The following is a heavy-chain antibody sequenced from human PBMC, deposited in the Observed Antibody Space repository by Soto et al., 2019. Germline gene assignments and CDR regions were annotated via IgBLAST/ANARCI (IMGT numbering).Heavy chain of an antibody. CDR3: ARALGYCSGGSCYPADYYYYGMDV. D-gene: IGHD2-15*01. Sequence: ASVKVSCKASGVTFSSYAISWVRQAPGQGLEWMGGIIPIFGTANYAQKFQGRVTITADESTSTAYMELSSLRSEDTAVYYCARALGYCSGGSCYPADYYYYGMDVRGKGTTVTVSS. CDR1: GVTFSSYA. CDR2: IIPIFGTA. V-gene: IGHV1-69*13. J-gene: IGHJ6*04.